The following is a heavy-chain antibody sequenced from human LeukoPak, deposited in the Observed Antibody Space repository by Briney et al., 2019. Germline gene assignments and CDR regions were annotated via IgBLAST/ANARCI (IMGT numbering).Heavy chain of an antibody. Sequence: SQTLSLTCAISGDSVSSNSAAWNWIRQSPSRGLEWLGRTYYRSKWYSDYAVSVKSRITINPDTSKNQLSLQLNSMTPEDTAVYYCARDQVGSSGPRLFDYWGQGTLVTVSP. D-gene: IGHD6-19*01. CDR1: GDSVSSNSAA. V-gene: IGHV6-1*01. CDR2: TYYRSKWYS. CDR3: ARDQVGSSGPRLFDY. J-gene: IGHJ4*02.